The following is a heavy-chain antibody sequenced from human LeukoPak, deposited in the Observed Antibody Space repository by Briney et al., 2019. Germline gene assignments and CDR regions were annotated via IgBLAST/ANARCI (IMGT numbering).Heavy chain of an antibody. CDR3: ARDGPYSSSWYEEYYYYYGMDV. CDR1: GVTFSSYA. Sequence: GGSLRLSCAASGVTFSSYAMHWVRQAPGKGLEWVAVISYDGSNKYYADSVKGRFTISRDNSKNTLYLQMNSLRAEDTAVYYCARDGPYSSSWYEEYYYYYGMDVWGQGTTVTVSS. V-gene: IGHV3-30-3*01. D-gene: IGHD6-13*01. CDR2: ISYDGSNK. J-gene: IGHJ6*02.